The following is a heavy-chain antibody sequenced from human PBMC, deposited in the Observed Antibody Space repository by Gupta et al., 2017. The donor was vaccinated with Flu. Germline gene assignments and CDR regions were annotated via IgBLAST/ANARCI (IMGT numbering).Heavy chain of an antibody. J-gene: IGHJ4*02. Sequence: QAPGKGLEWVGYIRRKIHGATTEYAPSVRGRFSISRDDSESTAYLQMNSLKIEDTALYYCTRDPDYGGKNDYWGQGTLVTVSS. CDR3: TRDPDYGGKNDY. V-gene: IGHV3-49*02. CDR2: IRRKIHGATT. D-gene: IGHD4-17*01.